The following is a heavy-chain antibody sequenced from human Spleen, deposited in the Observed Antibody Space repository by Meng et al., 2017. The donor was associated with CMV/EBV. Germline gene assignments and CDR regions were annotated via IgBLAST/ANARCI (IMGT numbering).Heavy chain of an antibody. CDR2: IYPPDSDT. Sequence: GESLKISCKGSGYSFADHWIAWVRQLPGKGLEWMGIIYPPDSDTRYNPPFQGQVTFSVDKSISTAYVQWSSLKASDTAMYYCARGSLGVATINDYWGQGTLVTVSS. J-gene: IGHJ4*02. CDR1: GYSFADHW. V-gene: IGHV5-51*01. CDR3: ARGSLGVATINDY. D-gene: IGHD5-12*01.